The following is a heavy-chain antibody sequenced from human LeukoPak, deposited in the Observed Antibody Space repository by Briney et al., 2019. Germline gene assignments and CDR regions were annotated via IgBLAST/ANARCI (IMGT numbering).Heavy chain of an antibody. CDR1: GGSFSGYY. J-gene: IGHJ5*02. Sequence: SETLSLTCAVYGGSFSGYYWGWIRQPPGKGLEWIGEINHSGSTNYNPSLKSRVTISVDTSKNQFSLKLSSVTAADTAVYYCARGPGYCSSTSCYDFFLGWFDPWGQGTLVTVSS. V-gene: IGHV4-34*01. D-gene: IGHD2-2*01. CDR3: ARGPGYCSSTSCYDFFLGWFDP. CDR2: INHSGST.